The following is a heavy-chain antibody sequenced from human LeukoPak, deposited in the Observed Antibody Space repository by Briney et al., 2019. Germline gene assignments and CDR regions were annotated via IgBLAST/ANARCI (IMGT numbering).Heavy chain of an antibody. D-gene: IGHD3-3*01. CDR1: GGTFSSYA. V-gene: IGHV1-69*13. CDR3: ALAHGKTSRGFLDY. J-gene: IGHJ4*02. CDR2: IIPIFGTA. Sequence: ASVKVSCKASGGTFSSYAISWVRQAPGQGLEWMGGIIPIFGTANYAQKFQGRVTITADESTSTAYMELSSLRSEDTAVYYCALAHGKTSRGFLDYWGQGTLVTVSS.